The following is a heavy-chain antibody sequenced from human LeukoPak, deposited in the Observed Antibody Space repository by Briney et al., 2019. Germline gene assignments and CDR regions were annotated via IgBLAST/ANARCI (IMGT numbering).Heavy chain of an antibody. J-gene: IGHJ5*02. D-gene: IGHD2-21*02. CDR1: GYRFTSYG. V-gene: IGHV1-18*01. CDR2: ISIYNGMT. CDR3: ARACHLVVVTAEGAFFDP. Sequence: GASVKVSCKASGYRFTSYGIGWVRQAPGQGLEWVGWISIYNGMTYYAQSLQDRVTMTTDTSTNTVYMGLRSLKSEDTAVYYCARACHLVVVTAEGAFFDPWGQGTLVTVSS.